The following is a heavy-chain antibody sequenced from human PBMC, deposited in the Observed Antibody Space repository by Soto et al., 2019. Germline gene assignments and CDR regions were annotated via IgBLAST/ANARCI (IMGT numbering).Heavy chain of an antibody. CDR1: GDRFTDYY. CDR3: ARESGGATATLDYYYFYMDV. Sequence: QVQLVQSGAEVKEPGASVTVSCRASGDRFTDYYMHWVRQAPGQGLEWMGWINPNSGVTKYAQKFQGWVTMTRDTSIRTVYMQLSRLRFDDTAIDYCARESGGATATLDYYYFYMDVGGTGTTVTVSS. CDR2: INPNSGVT. J-gene: IGHJ6*03. V-gene: IGHV1-2*04. D-gene: IGHD5-12*01.